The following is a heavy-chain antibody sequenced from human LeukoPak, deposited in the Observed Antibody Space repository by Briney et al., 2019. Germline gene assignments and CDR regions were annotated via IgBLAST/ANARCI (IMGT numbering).Heavy chain of an antibody. CDR2: IYYSRST. V-gene: IGHV4-39*07. Sequence: SETLSLTCTVSGGSISSSSYYWGWIRQPPGKGLEWIGSIYYSRSTYSHPSLKSRVTISVDTSKNQFSLKLSSVTATDTAVYYCARQVSIAMIRNWFDPWGQGTLVTVSS. J-gene: IGHJ5*02. D-gene: IGHD3-22*01. CDR1: GGSISSSSYY. CDR3: ARQVSIAMIRNWFDP.